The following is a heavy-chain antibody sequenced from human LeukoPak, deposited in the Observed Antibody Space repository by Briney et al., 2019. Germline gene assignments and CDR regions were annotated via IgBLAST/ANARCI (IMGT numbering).Heavy chain of an antibody. CDR3: ARHRYGSGSYYLDY. Sequence: SETLSLTCTVSGGSISSYYWSWIRQPPGKGLEWIGYIYYSGSTNYNPSLKSRVTISVDTSKNQFSLKLSSVTAAVTAVYYCARHRYGSGSYYLDYWGQGTLVTVSS. CDR2: IYYSGST. CDR1: GGSISSYY. D-gene: IGHD3-10*01. V-gene: IGHV4-59*08. J-gene: IGHJ4*02.